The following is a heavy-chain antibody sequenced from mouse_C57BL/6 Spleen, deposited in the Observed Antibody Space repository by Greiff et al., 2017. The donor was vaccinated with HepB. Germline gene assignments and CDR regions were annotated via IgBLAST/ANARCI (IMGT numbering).Heavy chain of an antibody. CDR1: GFSLTSYG. CDR2: IWSGGST. Sequence: QVQLQQSGPGLVKPSQSLSITCTVSGFSLTSYGVHWVRQSPGKGLEWLGVIWSGGSTDYNAAFISRLSISKDNSKSQVFFKMNSLQADDTAIYYCARFYDYDAMDYWGQGTSVTVSS. CDR3: ARFYDYDAMDY. D-gene: IGHD2-3*01. J-gene: IGHJ4*01. V-gene: IGHV2-2*01.